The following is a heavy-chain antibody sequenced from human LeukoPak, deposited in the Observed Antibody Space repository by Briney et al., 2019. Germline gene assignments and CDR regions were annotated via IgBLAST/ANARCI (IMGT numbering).Heavy chain of an antibody. CDR3: ALSIRRSRYFDL. CDR1: GFTFNSYN. CDR2: IQYDGSYE. Sequence: GGSLGLSCATSGFTFNSYNMYWVRQPPGKGLEWVSFIQYDGSYEYYADSVKGRFTISRDNSKNTLYLQVSRMKPEDTAIYYCALSIRRSRYFDLWGRGTLVTVSS. J-gene: IGHJ2*01. V-gene: IGHV3-30*02.